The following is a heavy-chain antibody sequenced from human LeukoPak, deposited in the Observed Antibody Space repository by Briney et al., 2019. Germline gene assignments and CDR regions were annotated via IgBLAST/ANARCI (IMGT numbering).Heavy chain of an antibody. V-gene: IGHV4-30-4*01. CDR3: ARGSILGYCSGGSCSYGMDV. J-gene: IGHJ6*02. CDR1: GGSISSGGYY. CDR2: IYYSGST. D-gene: IGHD2-15*01. Sequence: PSETLSLTCTVSGGSISSGGYYWSWIRQPPGKGLEWIGYIYYSGSTYYNPSLKSRVTISVDTSKNQFSLKLSSVTAADTAVYYCARGSILGYCSGGSCSYGMDVWGQGTTVTVSS.